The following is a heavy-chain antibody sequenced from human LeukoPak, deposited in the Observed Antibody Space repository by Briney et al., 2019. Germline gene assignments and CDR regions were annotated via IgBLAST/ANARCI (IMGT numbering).Heavy chain of an antibody. D-gene: IGHD3-10*01. Sequence: GGSLRLSCAASGFTFGSCWMSWVRQAPGKGLEWVANIKQDGSEKNYVDSVKGRFTISRDNAENSLYLQMNSLRAEDTAVYYCARVGWFGELTRHPGGDFWGQGTLVTVSS. J-gene: IGHJ4*02. CDR3: ARVGWFGELTRHPGGDF. CDR2: IKQDGSEK. V-gene: IGHV3-7*01. CDR1: GFTFGSCW.